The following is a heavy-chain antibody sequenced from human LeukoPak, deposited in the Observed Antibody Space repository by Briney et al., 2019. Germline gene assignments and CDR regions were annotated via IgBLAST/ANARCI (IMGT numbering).Heavy chain of an antibody. J-gene: IGHJ5*02. CDR1: VGSFSGYY. V-gene: IGHV4-34*01. CDR2: INHSGST. Sequence: SETLSLTCAVYVGSFSGYYWSWIHQPPGKGLEWIGEINHSGSTNCNSSLKSRVTISVDTSKNQFSLKLSSVTAADTAVYFCARATASGSGRAYDRWAQGNLVPVSS. D-gene: IGHD3-10*01. CDR3: ARATASGSGRAYDR.